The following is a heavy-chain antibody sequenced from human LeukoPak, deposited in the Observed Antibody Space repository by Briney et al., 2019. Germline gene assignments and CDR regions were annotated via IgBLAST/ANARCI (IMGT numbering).Heavy chain of an antibody. CDR1: GYSFSSYY. Sequence: GESLKISCKGSGYSFSSYYIGWVRLMPGKGLGWMGIIYPGDSDTRYSPSFQGQVSISADKSISTAYLQWSSLKASDTAMYYCARPAGSGSYEGAYWGQGTLVTVSS. D-gene: IGHD1-26*01. CDR3: ARPAGSGSYEGAY. V-gene: IGHV5-51*01. CDR2: IYPGDSDT. J-gene: IGHJ4*02.